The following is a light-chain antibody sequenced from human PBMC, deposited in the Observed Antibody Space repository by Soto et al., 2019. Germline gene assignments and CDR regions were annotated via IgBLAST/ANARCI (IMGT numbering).Light chain of an antibody. CDR3: QQLNSYPRGYT. Sequence: IQLTQSPSSLSASVRDRVTITCRASQGISSYLAWYQQKPGKAPKLLIYAASTLQSGVPSRFSGSGSGTDFTLTISSLQPEDFATYYCQQLNSYPRGYTFGQGTKLEIK. V-gene: IGKV1-9*01. J-gene: IGKJ2*01. CDR2: AAS. CDR1: QGISSY.